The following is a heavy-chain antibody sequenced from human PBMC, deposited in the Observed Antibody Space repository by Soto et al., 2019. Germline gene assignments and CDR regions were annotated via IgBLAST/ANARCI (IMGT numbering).Heavy chain of an antibody. V-gene: IGHV3-74*01. CDR1: GFTFSSTW. CDR2: ITSDGGST. J-gene: IGHJ4*02. CDR3: ARDWYYSLDY. Sequence: VGSLRLSCAGSGFTFSSTWMNWVRQAPGKGLVWVSRITSDGGSTTYADSVKGRFTISRDSAKNTLYLQMNSLRAEDTAVYYYARDWYYSLDYGGQGTLVTVSS. D-gene: IGHD2-21*01.